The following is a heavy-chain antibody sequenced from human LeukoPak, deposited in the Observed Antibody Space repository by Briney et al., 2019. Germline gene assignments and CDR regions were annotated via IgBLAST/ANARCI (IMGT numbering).Heavy chain of an antibody. CDR1: GYTFTSYG. CDR2: ISAYNGNT. D-gene: IGHD5-18*01. J-gene: IGHJ4*02. CDR3: ARDRRPYSYGPVDY. V-gene: IGHV1-18*01. Sequence: ASVKASCKASGYTFTSYGISWVRQAPGQGLEGMGWISAYNGNTNYAQKLQGRVTMTTDTSTSTAYMELRSLRSDDTAVYYCARDRRPYSYGPVDYWGQGTLVTVSS.